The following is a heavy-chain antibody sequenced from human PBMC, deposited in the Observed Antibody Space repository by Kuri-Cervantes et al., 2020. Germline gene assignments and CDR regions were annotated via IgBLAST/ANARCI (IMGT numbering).Heavy chain of an antibody. Sequence: SLKISCAASGFTFSSYAMHWVRQAPGKGLEWVSGISWNSGSIGYADSVKGRFTISRDNAKNLLFLQMNSLRDEDTAVYFCARDSGGIQLAYWGQGTLVTVSS. CDR1: GFTFSSYA. D-gene: IGHD5-18*01. CDR3: ARDSGGIQLAY. V-gene: IGHV3-9*01. CDR2: ISWNSGSI. J-gene: IGHJ4*02.